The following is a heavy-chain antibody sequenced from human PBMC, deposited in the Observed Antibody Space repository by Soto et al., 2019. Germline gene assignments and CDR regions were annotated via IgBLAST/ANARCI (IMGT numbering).Heavy chain of an antibody. V-gene: IGHV4-34*01. J-gene: IGHJ6*03. D-gene: IGHD2-2*01. CDR1: GGSFSGYY. CDR2: INHSGST. Sequence: SQTLSLTCAVYGGSFSGYYWSWIHQPPGKGLEWIGEINHSGSTNYNPSLKSRVTISVDTSKNQFSLKLSSVTAADTAVYYCARGQVVVVPAAIYYYYYMDVWGKGTTVTVSS. CDR3: ARGQVVVVPAAIYYYYYMDV.